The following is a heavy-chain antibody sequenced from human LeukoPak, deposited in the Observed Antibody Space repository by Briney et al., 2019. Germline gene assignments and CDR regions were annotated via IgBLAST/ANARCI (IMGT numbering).Heavy chain of an antibody. J-gene: IGHJ4*02. CDR2: INHSGST. CDR1: GGSFSGYY. D-gene: IGHD4-17*01. Sequence: SETLSLTCAVYGGSFSGYYWSWIRQPPGKGLEWIGEINHSGSTNYNPSLKSRVTISVDTSKNQFSLKLSSVTAADTAVFYCARHGNDYGDPIGLFFDYWGQGTLVTVSS. V-gene: IGHV4-34*01. CDR3: ARHGNDYGDPIGLFFDY.